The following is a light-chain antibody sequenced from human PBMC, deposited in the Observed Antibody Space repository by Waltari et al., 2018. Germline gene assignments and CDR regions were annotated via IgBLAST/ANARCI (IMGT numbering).Light chain of an antibody. CDR1: SHNIGRNY. Sequence: QSVLTQPPSASGTPGQRVTISCSGSSHNIGRNYVSWYQQLPGTAPKLLIYRNNQRPSGVPDRFSGSKSGTSASLAISGLRSEDEADYYCAAWDDSLSGRVFGGGTKLTVL. CDR2: RNN. CDR3: AAWDDSLSGRV. V-gene: IGLV1-47*01. J-gene: IGLJ3*02.